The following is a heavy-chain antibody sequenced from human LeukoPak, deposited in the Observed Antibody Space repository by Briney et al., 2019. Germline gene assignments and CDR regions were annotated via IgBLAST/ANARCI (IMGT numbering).Heavy chain of an antibody. CDR3: AATVDYCSGGSCNNHYYGMDV. V-gene: IGHV1-58*02. CDR1: GFTFTSSA. D-gene: IGHD2-15*01. Sequence: VKVSCKASGFTFTSSAMQWVRQARGQRLEWIGWIVVGSGNANYAQKFQERVTITRDMSARTVYMELSSLRSEDTAVYYCAATVDYCSGGSCNNHYYGMDVWGQGTTVTVSS. CDR2: IVVGSGNA. J-gene: IGHJ6*02.